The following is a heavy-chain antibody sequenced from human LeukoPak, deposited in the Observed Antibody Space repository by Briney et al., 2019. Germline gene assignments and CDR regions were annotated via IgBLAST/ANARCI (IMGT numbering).Heavy chain of an antibody. Sequence: PGGSLRLSCAASGFTVSSNYMSWVRHDPGKGPEWVSVIYSGGSTYYADSVKGRFTISRDNSKNTLYLQMNSLRAEDTAVYYCARFDYYDSRTNWFDPWGQGTLVTVSS. CDR1: GFTVSSNY. J-gene: IGHJ5*02. D-gene: IGHD3-22*01. CDR2: IYSGGST. V-gene: IGHV3-53*01. CDR3: ARFDYYDSRTNWFDP.